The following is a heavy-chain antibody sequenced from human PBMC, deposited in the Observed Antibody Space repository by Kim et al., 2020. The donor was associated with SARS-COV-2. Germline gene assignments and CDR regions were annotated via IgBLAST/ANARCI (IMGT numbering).Heavy chain of an antibody. D-gene: IGHD3-10*01. CDR1: GFTFSSYA. J-gene: IGHJ4*02. CDR2: ISGSGGST. V-gene: IGHV3-23*01. CDR3: AKAGLWFGELLPFDY. Sequence: GGSLRLSCAASGFTFSSYAMSWVRQAPGKGLEWVSAISGSGGSTYYADSVKGRFTISGDNSKNTLYLQMNSLRAEDTAVYYCAKAGLWFGELLPFDYWGQGTLVTVSS.